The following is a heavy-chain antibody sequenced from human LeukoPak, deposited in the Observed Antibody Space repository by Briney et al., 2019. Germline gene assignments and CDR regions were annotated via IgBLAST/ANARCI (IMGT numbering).Heavy chain of an antibody. V-gene: IGHV4-34*01. Sequence: SETLSLTCAVYGGSFSGYYWSWIRQPPGKGLEWIGEINHSGSTNYNPSLKSRVTISVDTSKNQVSLKLSSVTAADTAVYYCARGTTMIVVVITRRAPRYFDLWGRGTLVTVSS. CDR2: INHSGST. D-gene: IGHD3-22*01. CDR3: ARGTTMIVVVITRRAPRYFDL. CDR1: GGSFSGYY. J-gene: IGHJ2*01.